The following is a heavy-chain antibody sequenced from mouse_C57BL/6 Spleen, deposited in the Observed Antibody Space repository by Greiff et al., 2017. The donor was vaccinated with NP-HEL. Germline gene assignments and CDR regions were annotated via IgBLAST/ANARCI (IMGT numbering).Heavy chain of an antibody. CDR1: GYTFTSYW. Sequence: QVQLKQPGAELVKPGASVKMSCKASGYTFTSYWITWVKQRPGQGLEWIGDIYPGSGSTNYNEKFKSKATLTVDTSSSTAYMQLSSLTSEDSAVYYCASERGYYAMDYWGQGTSVTVSS. CDR3: ASERGYYAMDY. J-gene: IGHJ4*01. V-gene: IGHV1-55*01. CDR2: IYPGSGST.